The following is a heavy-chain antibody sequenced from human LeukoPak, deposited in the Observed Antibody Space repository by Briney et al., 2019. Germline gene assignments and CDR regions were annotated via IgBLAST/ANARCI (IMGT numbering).Heavy chain of an antibody. J-gene: IGHJ4*02. V-gene: IGHV1-2*06. CDR1: GYTFTGYY. Sequence: GASVKVSCKASGYTFTGYYMHWVRQAPGQGLEWIGRINPKSGDTDYAQKFQGRVTMTRDTSISTAYMELSRLRSDDTAVYYCTREGGGWPLDYWGQGTLVTVSS. CDR3: TREGGGWPLDY. CDR2: INPKSGDT. D-gene: IGHD1-26*01.